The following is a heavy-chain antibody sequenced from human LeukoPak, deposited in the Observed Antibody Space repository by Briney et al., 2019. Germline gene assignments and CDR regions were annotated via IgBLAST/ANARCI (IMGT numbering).Heavy chain of an antibody. D-gene: IGHD6-13*01. J-gene: IGHJ6*02. Sequence: GSLRLSCAASGFTFSSYGMHCVRQAPGKGLEWVAVISYDGSNKYYADSVKGRFTISRDNSKNTLYLQMNSLRAEDTAVYYCAKGSSSWVYYYYGMDVWGQGATVTVSS. CDR2: ISYDGSNK. CDR3: AKGSSSWVYYYYGMDV. V-gene: IGHV3-30*18. CDR1: GFTFSSYG.